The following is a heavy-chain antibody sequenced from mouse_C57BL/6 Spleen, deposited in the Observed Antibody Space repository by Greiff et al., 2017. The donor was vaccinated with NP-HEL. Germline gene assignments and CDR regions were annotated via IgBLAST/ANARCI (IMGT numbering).Heavy chain of an antibody. D-gene: IGHD4-1*01. CDR3: TSRLGRWGYYAMDY. V-gene: IGHV6-6*01. Sequence: EVQRVESGGGLVQPGGSMKLSCAASGFTFSDAWMDWVRQSPEKGLEWVAEIRNKANNHATYYAESVKGRFTISRDDSKSSDYLQMNSLRAEDTGSDYCTSRLGRWGYYAMDYWGQGTSVTVSS. CDR1: GFTFSDAW. J-gene: IGHJ4*01. CDR2: IRNKANNHAT.